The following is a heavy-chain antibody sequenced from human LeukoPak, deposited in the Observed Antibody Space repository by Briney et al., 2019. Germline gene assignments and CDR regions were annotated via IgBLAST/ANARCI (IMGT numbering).Heavy chain of an antibody. V-gene: IGHV3-21*01. CDR3: ARGGYCSSTSCYPNWSDP. Sequence: GGSLRLSCAASGFTFSSYSMNWVRQAPGKGLEWVSSISSSSSYIYYADSVKGRFTISRDNAKNSLYLQMNSLRAEDTAVYYCARGGYCSSTSCYPNWSDPWGQGTLVTVSS. J-gene: IGHJ5*02. D-gene: IGHD2-2*01. CDR2: ISSSSSYI. CDR1: GFTFSSYS.